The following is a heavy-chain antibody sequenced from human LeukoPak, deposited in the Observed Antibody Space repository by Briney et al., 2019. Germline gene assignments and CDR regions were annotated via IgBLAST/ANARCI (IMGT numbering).Heavy chain of an antibody. CDR3: ARALPLGYCSGGSCHSGAFDI. CDR2: IYTSGST. D-gene: IGHD2-15*01. Sequence: SETLSLTCTVSGGSISSYYWSWIRQPAGKGLEWIGRIYTSGSTNYNPSLKSRVTMSLDTSKNQFSLKLSSVTAADTAVYYCARALPLGYCSGGSCHSGAFDIWGQGTMVTVSS. V-gene: IGHV4-4*07. CDR1: GGSISSYY. J-gene: IGHJ3*02.